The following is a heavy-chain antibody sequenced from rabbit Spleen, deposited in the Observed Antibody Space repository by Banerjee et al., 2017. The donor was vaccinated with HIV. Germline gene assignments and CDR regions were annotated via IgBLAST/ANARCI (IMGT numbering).Heavy chain of an antibody. CDR2: IYTISAST. D-gene: IGHD1-1*01. J-gene: IGHJ6*01. CDR1: GFSFSSSYY. CDR3: ARDTGSSGSYYFYL. Sequence: QSLEESGGDLVKPGASLTLTCTASGFSFSSSYYMCWVRQAPGKGLELIACIYTISASTYYASWAKGRFTISKTSSTTVTLQMTSLTAADTATYFCARDTGSSGSYYFYLWGPGTLVTVS. V-gene: IGHV1S40*01.